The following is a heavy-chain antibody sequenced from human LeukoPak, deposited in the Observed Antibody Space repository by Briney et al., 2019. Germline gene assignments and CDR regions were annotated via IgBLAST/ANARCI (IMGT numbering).Heavy chain of an antibody. J-gene: IGHJ4*02. CDR3: ARGQGGSSHYYDRGTYYFDY. V-gene: IGHV4-39*01. Sequence: SETLSLTCTVSGGSISSSSSYWGWIRQPPGKGLEWIGSIYYSGSTYYNPSLKSRVTISVDTSKNQFSLKLSSVTAADTAVYYCARGQGGSSHYYDRGTYYFDYWGQGTLVTVSS. CDR1: GGSISSSSSY. D-gene: IGHD3-22*01. CDR2: IYYSGST.